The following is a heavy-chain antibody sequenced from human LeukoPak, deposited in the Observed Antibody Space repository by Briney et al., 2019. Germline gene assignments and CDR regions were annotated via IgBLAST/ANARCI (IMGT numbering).Heavy chain of an antibody. CDR1: GFTFSSYA. D-gene: IGHD3-10*02. CDR2: ISSSGSTI. Sequence: GGSLRLSCAASGFTFSSYAMSWVRQAPGKGLERVSYISSSGSTIYYADSVKGRFTISRDNAKNSLYLQMNSLRAEDTAVYYCAELGITMIGGVWGKGTTVTIPS. V-gene: IGHV3-48*03. J-gene: IGHJ6*04. CDR3: AELGITMIGGV.